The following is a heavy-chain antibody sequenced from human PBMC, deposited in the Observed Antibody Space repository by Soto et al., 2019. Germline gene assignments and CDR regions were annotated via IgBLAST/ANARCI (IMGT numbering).Heavy chain of an antibody. D-gene: IGHD6-6*01. J-gene: IGHJ6*02. V-gene: IGHV5-10-1*03. CDR2: IDPSDSYT. CDR3: ARSGEYSSSHLYYYYGMDV. Sequence: EVQLVQSGAEVKKPGESLRISCKGSGYSFTSYWISWVRQMPGKGLEWMGRIDPSDSYTNYSPSFQGHVTISADKSISTAYLQWSSLKASDTAMYYCARSGEYSSSHLYYYYGMDVWGQGTTVTVSS. CDR1: GYSFTSYW.